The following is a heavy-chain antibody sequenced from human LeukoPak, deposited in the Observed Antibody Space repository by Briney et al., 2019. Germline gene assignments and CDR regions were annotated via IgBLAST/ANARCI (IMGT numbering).Heavy chain of an antibody. J-gene: IGHJ5*02. Sequence: ASVKVSCTASGYTFTGYYMHWVRQSPGQGLEWMGWINPNSGGTNYAQKFQGRVTMTRDTSISTAYMELSRLRSDDTAVYYCARGRLLWFGEATWFDPWGQGTLATVSS. CDR3: ARGRLLWFGEATWFDP. CDR2: INPNSGGT. D-gene: IGHD3-10*01. CDR1: GYTFTGYY. V-gene: IGHV1-2*02.